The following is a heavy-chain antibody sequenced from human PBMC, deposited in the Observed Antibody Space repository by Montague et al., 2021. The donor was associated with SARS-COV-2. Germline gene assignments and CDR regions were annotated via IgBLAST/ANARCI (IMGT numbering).Heavy chain of an antibody. CDR3: ARRGLGYCSGGSCPNAFDI. V-gene: IGHV4-59*01. D-gene: IGHD2-15*01. J-gene: IGHJ3*02. CDR2: IYYSGST. Sequence: SETLSLTCTVSGGSISSYYWSWIRQPPGKGLEWIGYIYYSGSTNYNPSLKSRVTISVDTSKNQFSLKLSSVTAADTAVYYCARRGLGYCSGGSCPNAFDIWGQGTMVTASS. CDR1: GGSISSYY.